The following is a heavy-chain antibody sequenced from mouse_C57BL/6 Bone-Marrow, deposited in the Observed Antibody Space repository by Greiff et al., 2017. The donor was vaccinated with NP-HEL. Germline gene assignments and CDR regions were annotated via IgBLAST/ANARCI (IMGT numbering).Heavy chain of an antibody. Sequence: VNLVESGPGLVAPSQSLSITCTVSGFSLTSYAISWVRQPPGKGLEWLGVIWTGGGTNYNSALKSRLSISKDNSKSQVFLKMNSLQTDDTARYYCARNPLLRSYAMDYWGQGTSVTVSS. D-gene: IGHD1-1*01. CDR3: ARNPLLRSYAMDY. J-gene: IGHJ4*01. CDR1: GFSLTSYA. V-gene: IGHV2-9-1*01. CDR2: IWTGGGT.